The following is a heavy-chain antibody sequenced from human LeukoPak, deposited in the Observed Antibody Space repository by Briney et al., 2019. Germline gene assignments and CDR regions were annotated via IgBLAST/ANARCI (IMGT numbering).Heavy chain of an antibody. CDR3: ATVRKYSSSSPFDY. CDR2: MNPNSGNT. J-gene: IGHJ4*02. CDR1: GYTFTSYD. V-gene: IGHV1-8*01. D-gene: IGHD6-6*01. Sequence: ASVRVSCKASGYTFTSYDINWVRQATGQGLEWMGWMNPNSGNTGYAQKFQGRVTMTRNTSISTAYMELSSLRSEDTAVYYCATVRKYSSSSPFDYWGQGTLVTVSS.